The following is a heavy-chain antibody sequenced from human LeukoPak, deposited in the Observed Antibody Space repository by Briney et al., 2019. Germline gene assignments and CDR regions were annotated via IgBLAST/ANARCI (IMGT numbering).Heavy chain of an antibody. J-gene: IGHJ4*02. V-gene: IGHV3-30*18. CDR2: ISYDGSNK. CDR3: AKSRGCSSTSCLVDY. D-gene: IGHD2-2*01. Sequence: GGSLRLSCAASGFTFSSYGMHWVREAPGKGLEWVAVISYDGSNKYYADSVKGRFTISRDNSKNTLYLQMNSLRAEDTAVYYCAKSRGCSSTSCLVDYWGQGTLVTVSS. CDR1: GFTFSSYG.